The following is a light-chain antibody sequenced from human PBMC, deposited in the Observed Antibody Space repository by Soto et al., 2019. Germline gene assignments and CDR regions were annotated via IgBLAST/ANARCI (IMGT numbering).Light chain of an antibody. CDR3: QQSDNLPFT. J-gene: IGKJ3*01. V-gene: IGKV1-33*01. CDR2: GAS. Sequence: DIQMTQSPSSLSASVGDRVTITCQASLDISSYVSWYKQKPGKAPELLIYGASNLHTGVPSRFSGGGSGTHFTFTISSLQPEDIATYYCQQSDNLPFTFGPGTKVDIK. CDR1: LDISSY.